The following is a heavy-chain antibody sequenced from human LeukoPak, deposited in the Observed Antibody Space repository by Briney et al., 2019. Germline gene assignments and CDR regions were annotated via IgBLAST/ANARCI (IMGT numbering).Heavy chain of an antibody. V-gene: IGHV5-51*01. Sequence: GESLKISCKGSGYSFTSYWIGWVRQMPGKGLEWMRIIYPGDSDTRYSPSFQGQVTISADKSISTAYLQWSSLKASDTAMYYCATGPPRYDFWSAIDYWGQGTLVTVSS. CDR2: IYPGDSDT. CDR1: GYSFTSYW. J-gene: IGHJ4*02. CDR3: ATGPPRYDFWSAIDY. D-gene: IGHD3-3*01.